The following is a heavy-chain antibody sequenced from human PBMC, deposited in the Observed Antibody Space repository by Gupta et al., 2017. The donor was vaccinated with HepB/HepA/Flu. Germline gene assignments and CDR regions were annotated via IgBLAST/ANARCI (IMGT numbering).Heavy chain of an antibody. CDR2: IKQDGSEK. Sequence: EVQLVESGGGLVQPGGSMRLSCAASGFPFSSYWMSWVRQAPGKGLEWVANIKQDGSEKYYVDSVKGRFTISRDNAKNSLYLQMNSLRAEDTAVYYCARDQSSPYSSSSYYYGMDVWGQGTTVTVSS. CDR3: ARDQSSPYSSSSYYYGMDV. J-gene: IGHJ6*02. V-gene: IGHV3-7*01. CDR1: GFPFSSYW. D-gene: IGHD6-6*01.